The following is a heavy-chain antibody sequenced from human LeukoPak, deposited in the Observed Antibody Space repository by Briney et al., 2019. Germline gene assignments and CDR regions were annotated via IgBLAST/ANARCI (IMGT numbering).Heavy chain of an antibody. D-gene: IGHD6-13*01. CDR3: ARGLQQMAQTRSDYFDS. V-gene: IGHV4-34*01. CDR1: GGSFSGYH. CDR2: MNHSGGA. Sequence: PSETLSLTCAVYGGSFSGYHWGWIRQLPGKGLEWIGEMNHSGGANHNPSLKSRVAISVDTSKNQFSLKLTSVTAADTAVYFWARGLQQMAQTRSDYFDSWGQGTLVTVSS. J-gene: IGHJ4*02.